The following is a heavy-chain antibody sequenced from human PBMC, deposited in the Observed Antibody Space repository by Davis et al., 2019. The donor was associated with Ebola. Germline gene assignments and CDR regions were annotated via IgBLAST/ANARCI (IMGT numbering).Heavy chain of an antibody. D-gene: IGHD3-16*01. V-gene: IGHV4-39*07. CDR3: ARSLVGALDP. CDR2: ICYNGNT. CDR1: GGSISSSDYC. Sequence: PSETLSLTCTVFGGSISSSDYCWGWIRQPPGKELEWIGSICYNGNTYYKPSLKSRVTISVDTSRDQFSLRLSSVTAADTAVYYCARSLVGALDPWGQGTLVTVSS. J-gene: IGHJ5*02.